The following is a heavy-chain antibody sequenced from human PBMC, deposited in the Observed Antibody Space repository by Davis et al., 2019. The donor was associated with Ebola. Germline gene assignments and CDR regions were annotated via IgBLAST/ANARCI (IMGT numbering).Heavy chain of an antibody. CDR2: ISSSSSYI. D-gene: IGHD5-24*01. CDR3: ANARRDGYNFGFS. Sequence: GGSLRLSCAASGFTFSSYSMNWVRQAPGKGLEWVSSISSSSSYIYYADSVKGRFTISRDNSKNTLYLQMNSLRAEDTAVYYCANARRDGYNFGFSWGQGTLVTVSS. V-gene: IGHV3-21*01. J-gene: IGHJ4*02. CDR1: GFTFSSYS.